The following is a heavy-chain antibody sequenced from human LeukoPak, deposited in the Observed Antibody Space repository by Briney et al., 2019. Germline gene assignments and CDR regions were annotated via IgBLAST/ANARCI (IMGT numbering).Heavy chain of an antibody. CDR2: IYYSGST. J-gene: IGHJ4*02. V-gene: IGHV4-59*01. CDR3: AREYGSGSYY. Sequence: SETLSLTCTVSGGSISSYYWSWIRQPPGKGLEWIGYIYYSGSTNYNPSLKSRVTISVDTSKNQFSLKLSSVTAADTAVYYCAREYGSGSYYWGQGTLVTVSS. CDR1: GGSISSYY. D-gene: IGHD3-10*01.